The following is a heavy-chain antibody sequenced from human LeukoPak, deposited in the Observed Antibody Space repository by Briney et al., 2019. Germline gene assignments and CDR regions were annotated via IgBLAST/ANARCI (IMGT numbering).Heavy chain of an antibody. D-gene: IGHD3-22*01. CDR1: GGSFSGYY. Sequence: SETLSLTCAVYGGSFSGYYWSWIRQPPGKGLEWIGEINHSGSTNYNPSLKSRVTISVDTSKNQFSLKLSSVTAADTAVYYCARRSSSYYYDSSGYYTYYFDYWGQGTLVTVSS. J-gene: IGHJ4*02. CDR2: INHSGST. V-gene: IGHV4-34*01. CDR3: ARRSSSYYYDSSGYYTYYFDY.